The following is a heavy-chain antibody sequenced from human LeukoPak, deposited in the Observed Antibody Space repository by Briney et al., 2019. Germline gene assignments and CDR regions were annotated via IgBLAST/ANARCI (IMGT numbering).Heavy chain of an antibody. V-gene: IGHV4-4*07. CDR3: ARIRDGSIWLPGYY. D-gene: IGHD6-13*01. CDR1: GGSISTYH. J-gene: IGHJ4*02. Sequence: SDTLSLTCSVCGGSISTYHGSWMRHPAGKGLEGIGRIYTSGRTNYNPSLDSRVTMSVDTSKKHFSLKLRSLTAANTAVYSCARIRDGSIWLPGYYCGEGALVSVSS. CDR2: IYTSGRT.